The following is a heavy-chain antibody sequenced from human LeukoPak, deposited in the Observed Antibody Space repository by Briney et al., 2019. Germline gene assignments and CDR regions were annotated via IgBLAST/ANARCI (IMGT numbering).Heavy chain of an antibody. J-gene: IGHJ4*02. D-gene: IGHD6-13*01. Sequence: ASVKVSCKASGYTFTSYGISWVRQAPGQGLEWMGWISAYNGNTNYAQKLQGRVTMTTDTSTSTAYMELRSLGSDDTAVYYCARDSGGYSSSWYDYWGQGTLVTVSS. V-gene: IGHV1-18*01. CDR2: ISAYNGNT. CDR1: GYTFTSYG. CDR3: ARDSGGYSSSWYDY.